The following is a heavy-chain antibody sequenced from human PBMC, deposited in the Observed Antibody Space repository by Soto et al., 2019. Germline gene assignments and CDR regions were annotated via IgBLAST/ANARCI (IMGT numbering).Heavy chain of an antibody. J-gene: IGHJ3*02. CDR3: AISAYSSGWYWYAFDI. CDR2: IYPGDSDT. V-gene: IGHV5-51*01. Sequence: GESLKISWKDSGCSYTRYWIGWVRQMPGRGLEWMGIIYPGDSDTRYSPSFQGQVTISADKSISTAYLQWSSLKASDTAMYYCAISAYSSGWYWYAFDIWGQGTMVTVSS. CDR1: GCSYTRYW. D-gene: IGHD6-19*01.